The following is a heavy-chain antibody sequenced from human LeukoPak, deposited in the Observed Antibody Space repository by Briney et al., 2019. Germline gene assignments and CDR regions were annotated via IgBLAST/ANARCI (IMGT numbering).Heavy chain of an antibody. V-gene: IGHV3-11*01. CDR3: ARDYLREASSDY. Sequence: GGSLRLSCAASGFTFSDFYMSWIRQAPGKGLEWVSYISSSGSTIYYADSVKGRFTISRDNAKNSLYLQMNSLRAEDTAVYYCARDYLREASSDYWGQGTLVTVSS. CDR1: GFTFSDFY. D-gene: IGHD1-26*01. J-gene: IGHJ4*02. CDR2: ISSSGSTI.